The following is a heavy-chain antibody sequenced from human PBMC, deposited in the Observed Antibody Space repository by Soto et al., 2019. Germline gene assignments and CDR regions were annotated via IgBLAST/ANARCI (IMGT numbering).Heavy chain of an antibody. D-gene: IGHD3-10*01. CDR3: ARDLGWFGELYYFDY. Sequence: GGSLRLSCVTSGFTFTSYGLHWVRQAPGKGLEWVAVIWYDGSNKYYADSVRGRFTISRDISKNTLYLQMNSLRDEDTAVYYCARDLGWFGELYYFDYWGQGTLVTVSS. CDR1: GFTFTSYG. CDR2: IWYDGSNK. V-gene: IGHV3-33*01. J-gene: IGHJ4*02.